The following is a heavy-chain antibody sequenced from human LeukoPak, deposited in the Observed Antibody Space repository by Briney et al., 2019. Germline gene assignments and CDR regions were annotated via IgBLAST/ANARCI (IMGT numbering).Heavy chain of an antibody. Sequence: GGSLRLSCAASGFTFSDYSINWVRQAPGKGLEWVSSISSSGKNIFYADSVKGRSTISRDNANNSLFLQMNSLRGEDTAVYYCARDPTSGSHPHFDFWGQGILVTVSS. CDR3: ARDPTSGSHPHFDF. D-gene: IGHD1-26*01. J-gene: IGHJ4*02. CDR2: ISSSGKNI. CDR1: GFTFSDYS. V-gene: IGHV3-21*01.